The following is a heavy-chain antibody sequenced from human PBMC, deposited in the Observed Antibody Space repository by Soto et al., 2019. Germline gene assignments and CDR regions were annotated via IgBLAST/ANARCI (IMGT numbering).Heavy chain of an antibody. CDR2: IYYSGST. Sequence: PSETLSLTCTVSGGSISSYYWSWIRQPPGKGLEWIGYIYYSGSTNYNPSLKSRVTISVDTSKNQFSLKLSSVTAADTAVYYCARYYDSSGYYSGIPFDYWGQGTLVTVSS. J-gene: IGHJ4*02. CDR3: ARYYDSSGYYSGIPFDY. V-gene: IGHV4-59*08. D-gene: IGHD3-22*01. CDR1: GGSISSYY.